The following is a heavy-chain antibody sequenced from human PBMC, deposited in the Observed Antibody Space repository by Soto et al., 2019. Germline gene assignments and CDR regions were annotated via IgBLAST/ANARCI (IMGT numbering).Heavy chain of an antibody. CDR1: GYTFTRYT. CDR3: ARGIATGQLDP. J-gene: IGHJ5*02. CDR2: INPDNGNT. Sequence: AAVKVSCKASGYTFTRYTMNWVRQAPGQRLEWMGWINPDNGNTKSSQKFQDRVIITRDTSASTAYMDLSSLRSEDTALYYCARGIATGQLDPWGQGTLVTVSS. V-gene: IGHV1-3*01. D-gene: IGHD2-15*01.